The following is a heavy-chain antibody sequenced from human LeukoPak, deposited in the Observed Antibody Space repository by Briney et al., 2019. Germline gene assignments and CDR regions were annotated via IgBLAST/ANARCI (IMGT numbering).Heavy chain of an antibody. J-gene: IGHJ4*02. CDR1: GGSISSGDYY. D-gene: IGHD4-23*01. V-gene: IGHV4-30-4*01. Sequence: SETLSLTCTVSGGSISSGDYYWSWIRQSPGKGLEWIGYIYYSGSTYYNPSLKSRVTISVDTSKNQFSLKLSSVTAADTAVYYCASSYDYGGNYSGTGFDYWGQGTLVTVSS. CDR2: IYYSGST. CDR3: ASSYDYGGNYSGTGFDY.